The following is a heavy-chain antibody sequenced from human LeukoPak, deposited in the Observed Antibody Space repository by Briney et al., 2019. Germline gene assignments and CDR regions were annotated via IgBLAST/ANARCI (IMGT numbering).Heavy chain of an antibody. J-gene: IGHJ4*02. Sequence: ASVKVSCKASGYTFTSYGISWVRQAPGPGLEWMGWISAYNGNTNYAQKLHGRVTMTTDTSTSTVYMELRSLRSDDTAVYYCARAVYSSGWSFDYWGQGTLVTVSS. CDR2: ISAYNGNT. D-gene: IGHD6-19*01. CDR1: GYTFTSYG. CDR3: ARAVYSSGWSFDY. V-gene: IGHV1-18*01.